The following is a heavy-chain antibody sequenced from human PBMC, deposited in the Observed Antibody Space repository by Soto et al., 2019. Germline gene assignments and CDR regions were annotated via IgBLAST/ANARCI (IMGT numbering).Heavy chain of an antibody. CDR2: INHSGST. V-gene: IGHV4-34*01. Sequence: SETLSLTCAVYGGSFSGYYWSWIRQPPGKGLEWIGEINHSGSTNYNPSLKSRVTISVDTSKNQFSLKLSSVTAADTAVYYCARGRAGIVVVVAEKRRFDYWGQGTLVTVSS. CDR1: GGSFSGYY. J-gene: IGHJ4*02. D-gene: IGHD2-15*01. CDR3: ARGRAGIVVVVAEKRRFDY.